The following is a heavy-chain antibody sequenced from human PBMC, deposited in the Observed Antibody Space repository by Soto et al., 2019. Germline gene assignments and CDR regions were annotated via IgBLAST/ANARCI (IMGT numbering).Heavy chain of an antibody. D-gene: IGHD1-1*01. CDR3: ARDIREGTLNWFDP. V-gene: IGHV4-31*03. CDR1: GASINIEGYY. CDR2: IYYSGST. J-gene: IGHJ5*02. Sequence: SETLSLTCTVTGASINIEGYYWSWIRQHPVKGLEWIGYIYYSGSTYYNPSLKSRVTISVDTSKNQFSLKLSSVTAADTAVYYCARDIREGTLNWFDPWGQGTLVTVSS.